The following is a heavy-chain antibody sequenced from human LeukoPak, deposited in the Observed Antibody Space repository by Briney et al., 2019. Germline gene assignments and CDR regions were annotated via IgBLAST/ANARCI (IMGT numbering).Heavy chain of an antibody. CDR2: INDSGST. J-gene: IGHJ4*02. Sequence: PSETLSLTCAVYGGSFSGYYWSWIRQPPGKGLEWIGEINDSGSTNYNPSLKSRVTISVDTSYNRVSLKVDSVTAADTAVYYCARRAGYDYGQIDHWGRGTLVTVSS. D-gene: IGHD5-18*01. V-gene: IGHV4-34*01. CDR3: ARRAGYDYGQIDH. CDR1: GGSFSGYY.